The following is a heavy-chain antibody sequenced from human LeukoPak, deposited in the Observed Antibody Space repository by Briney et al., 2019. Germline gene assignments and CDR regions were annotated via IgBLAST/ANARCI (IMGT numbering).Heavy chain of an antibody. D-gene: IGHD3-22*01. J-gene: IGHJ4*02. V-gene: IGHV3-48*02. CDR2: ISSSSSTI. Sequence: GGSLRLSCSASGFTFERYSMNWVRQAPGKGLEWVSYISSSSSTIYYADSVKGRFTISRDNAKNSLYLQMNSLRDEDTAVYYCARGYYYDSSGYYCWGQGTLVTVSS. CDR3: ARGYYYDSSGYYC. CDR1: GFTFERYS.